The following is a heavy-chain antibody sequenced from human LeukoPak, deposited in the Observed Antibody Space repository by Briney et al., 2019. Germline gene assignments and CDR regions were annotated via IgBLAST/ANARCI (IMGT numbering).Heavy chain of an antibody. CDR3: ARDIPPVRFLEWSLDY. CDR2: IYSGGST. D-gene: IGHD3-3*01. V-gene: IGHV3-66*02. Sequence: GGSLRLSCAASGFTFTSFWMSWVRQAPGKGLEWVSVIYSGGSTYYADSVKGRFTISRDNSKNTLYLQMNSLRAEDTAVYYCARDIPPVRFLEWSLDYWGQGTLVTVSS. J-gene: IGHJ4*02. CDR1: GFTFTSFW.